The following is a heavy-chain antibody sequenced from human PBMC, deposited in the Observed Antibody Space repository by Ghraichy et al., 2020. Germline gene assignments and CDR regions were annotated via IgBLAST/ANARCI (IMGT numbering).Heavy chain of an antibody. CDR1: GGSFSGYY. Sequence: SQTLSLTCAVYGGSFSGYYWTWIRQPPGKGLEWIGEVNHSGSTNYSPSLESRVTISVDTSKNQFSLKLSSVTAADTAVYYCAGIWLSAYEIWGQGTMVTVSS. CDR2: VNHSGST. V-gene: IGHV4-34*01. CDR3: AGIWLSAYEI. D-gene: IGHD3-9*01. J-gene: IGHJ3*02.